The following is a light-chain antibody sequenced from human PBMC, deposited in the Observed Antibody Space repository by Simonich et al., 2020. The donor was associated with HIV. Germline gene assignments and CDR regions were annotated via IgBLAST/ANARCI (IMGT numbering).Light chain of an antibody. V-gene: IGLV4-60*03. J-gene: IGLJ3*02. CDR3: ETWDINTRV. CDR1: SGHSNYL. CDR2: LEGYGSY. Sequence: QPVLTQSSSASASLGSSVKLTCTLSSGHSNYLIAWHQQQPGKAPLYLMKLEGYGSYNKGSGVPDRFSGSNSGADRYLTISNLQSEDEADYYCETWDINTRVFGGGTKLTVL.